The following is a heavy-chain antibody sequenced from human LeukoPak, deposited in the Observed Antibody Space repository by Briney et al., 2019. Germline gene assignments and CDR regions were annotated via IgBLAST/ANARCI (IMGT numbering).Heavy chain of an antibody. V-gene: IGHV4-34*01. J-gene: IGHJ4*02. D-gene: IGHD1-14*01. CDR1: RGSFSGYF. Sequence: PSETLSLTCAVYRGSFSGYFWSWIRQPPGKGLEWIGEINHSGSTNYNPSLKSLVTISADTSTNHFSLTLSSVTAADTAVYYCARVGSGSASHTFDHWGQGTLVTVSS. CDR2: INHSGST. CDR3: ARVGSGSASHTFDH.